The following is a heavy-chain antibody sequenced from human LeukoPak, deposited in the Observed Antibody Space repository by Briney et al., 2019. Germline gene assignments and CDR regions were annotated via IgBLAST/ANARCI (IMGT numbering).Heavy chain of an antibody. V-gene: IGHV3-74*01. CDR1: GFTLSNYW. CDR3: ARDYSGSWYSSSWEAFDI. D-gene: IGHD6-13*01. CDR2: VNSDGRVT. Sequence: GGSLRLSCAASGFTLSNYWIHWVRQPPGKGLVWVSRVNSDGRVTTYADSVKGRFTISRDNAKNTLYLQMNSLRAEDTAVYFCARDYSGSWYSSSWEAFDIWGQGTMVTVSS. J-gene: IGHJ3*02.